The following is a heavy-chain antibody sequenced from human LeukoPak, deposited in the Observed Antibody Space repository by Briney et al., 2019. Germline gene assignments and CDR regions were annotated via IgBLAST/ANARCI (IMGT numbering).Heavy chain of an antibody. D-gene: IGHD5-18*01. J-gene: IGHJ3*02. CDR1: GFTFSSYA. Sequence: GGSRRLSCAASGFTFSSYAMSWVRQAPGKGLEWVSAISGSGGSTYYADSVKGRFTISRDNSKNTLYLQMNSLRAEDTAVYYCAKVRIGYSYGTDAFDIWGQGTMVTVSS. V-gene: IGHV3-23*01. CDR2: ISGSGGST. CDR3: AKVRIGYSYGTDAFDI.